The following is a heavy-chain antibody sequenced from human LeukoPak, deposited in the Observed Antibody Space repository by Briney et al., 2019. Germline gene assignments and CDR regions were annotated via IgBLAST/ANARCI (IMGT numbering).Heavy chain of an antibody. Sequence: GGSLRLSCAASGFTFSSYSMNWVRQAPGKGLEWVSYISSSSSTIYYADSVKGRFTISRDNAKNSLYLQMNSLRAEDTAVYYCARDEGVVPAGTYYYYMDVWGKGTTVTVSS. D-gene: IGHD2-2*01. CDR2: ISSSSSTI. CDR3: ARDEGVVPAGTYYYYMDV. J-gene: IGHJ6*03. CDR1: GFTFSSYS. V-gene: IGHV3-48*01.